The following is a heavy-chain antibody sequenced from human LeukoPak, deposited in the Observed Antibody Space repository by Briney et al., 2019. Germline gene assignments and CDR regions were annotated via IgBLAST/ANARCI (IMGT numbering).Heavy chain of an antibody. CDR2: MNPNSGNT. CDR3: ARLGGRGSSSWYYYYYGMDV. V-gene: IGHV1-8*01. D-gene: IGHD6-13*01. CDR1: GYTFTSYD. Sequence: ASVKVSCKASGYTFTSYDINWVRQATGQGLEWMGWMNPNSGNTGYAQKFQGRVTMTRNTSISTAYMELSSLRSEHTAVYYCARLGGRGSSSWYYYYYGMDVWGQGTTVTVSS. J-gene: IGHJ6*02.